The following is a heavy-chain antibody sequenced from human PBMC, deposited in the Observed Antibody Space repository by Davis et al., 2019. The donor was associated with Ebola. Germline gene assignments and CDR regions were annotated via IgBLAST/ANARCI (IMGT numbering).Heavy chain of an antibody. J-gene: IGHJ3*02. Sequence: SVKVSCKASGGTINNFAISWVRQAPGQGLEWMGGTIPMFGTANYVQKFQGRVTINADKSTTAAYMEMSSLTPEDTAVYYCAIVSSLKLMAVGAAFDIWGQGTMVTVSS. D-gene: IGHD6-19*01. CDR3: AIVSSLKLMAVGAAFDI. V-gene: IGHV1-69*06. CDR2: TIPMFGTA. CDR1: GGTINNFA.